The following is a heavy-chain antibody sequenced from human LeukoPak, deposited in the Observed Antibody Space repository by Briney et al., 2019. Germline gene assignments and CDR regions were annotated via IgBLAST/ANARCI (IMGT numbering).Heavy chain of an antibody. CDR2: IYISGST. CDR1: GGSISSARYY. D-gene: IGHD4-17*01. CDR3: AREREGPYGYLDY. J-gene: IGHJ4*02. Sequence: NSSETLSLTCTVSGGSISSARYYWSWIRQPAGKGLEWIGRIYISGSTNYNPSLKSRVTISVDTSKNQFSLRLSSVTAADTAVYYCAREREGPYGYLDYWGQGTLVTVPS. V-gene: IGHV4-61*02.